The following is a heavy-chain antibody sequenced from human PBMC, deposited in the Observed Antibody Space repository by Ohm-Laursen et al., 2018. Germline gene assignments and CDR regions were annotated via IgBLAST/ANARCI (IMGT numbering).Heavy chain of an antibody. Sequence: SLRLSCSASGFTFSSYSMGWVRQAPGKGLEWASYVSSSISAIYYADSVKGRFTISRDNAKNSLYLQMNSLRAEDTAAYYCATGYSYGYSGDAFDIWGQGTMVTVSS. CDR1: GFTFSSYS. CDR2: VSSSISAI. CDR3: ATGYSYGYSGDAFDI. D-gene: IGHD5-18*01. J-gene: IGHJ3*02. V-gene: IGHV3-48*01.